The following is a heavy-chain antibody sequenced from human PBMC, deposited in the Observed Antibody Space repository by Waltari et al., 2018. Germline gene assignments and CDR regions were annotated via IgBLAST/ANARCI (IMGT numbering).Heavy chain of an antibody. CDR1: GGTFSSYA. CDR3: ARDRGDGYNLYYFDY. CDR2: ISPSFGTA. J-gene: IGHJ4*02. D-gene: IGHD3-10*01. Sequence: QVQLVQSGAEVKKPGSSVKVSCTASGGTFSSYAISWVRQAPGQGLEWMGGISPSFGTASYARKFQGRVTITADKATSTAYVERSSLRAEDTAVDYCARDRGDGYNLYYFDYWGQGTLVTVSS. V-gene: IGHV1-69*14.